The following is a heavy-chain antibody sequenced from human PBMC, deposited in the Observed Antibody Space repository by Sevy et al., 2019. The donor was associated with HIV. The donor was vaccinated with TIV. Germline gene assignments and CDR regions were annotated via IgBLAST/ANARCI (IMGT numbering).Heavy chain of an antibody. CDR1: GFTFNSYW. V-gene: IGHV3-7*01. D-gene: IGHD2-15*01. CDR3: AREGYGFDI. Sequence: GGSLRLSCAASGFTFNSYWMSWVRQAPGKGLEWVANTKYDGSDKYYVGSVRGRFTISRDNDKKSLYLQMNRLRAEDTAVYYCAREGYGFDIWGQGTMVTVSS. CDR2: TKYDGSDK. J-gene: IGHJ3*02.